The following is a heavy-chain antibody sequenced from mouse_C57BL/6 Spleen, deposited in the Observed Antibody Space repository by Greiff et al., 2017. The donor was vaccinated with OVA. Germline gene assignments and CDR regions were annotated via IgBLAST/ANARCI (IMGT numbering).Heavy chain of an antibody. V-gene: IGHV5-17*01. CDR2: ISSGSSTI. Sequence: EVKLVESGGGLVKPGGSLKLSCAASGFTFSDYGMHWVRQAPEKGLEWVAYISSGSSTIYYADTVKGRFTISRDNAKNTLFLQMTSLRSEDTAMYYCSSGSSPWAMDYWGQGTSVTVSS. CDR3: SSGSSPWAMDY. D-gene: IGHD1-1*01. CDR1: GFTFSDYG. J-gene: IGHJ4*01.